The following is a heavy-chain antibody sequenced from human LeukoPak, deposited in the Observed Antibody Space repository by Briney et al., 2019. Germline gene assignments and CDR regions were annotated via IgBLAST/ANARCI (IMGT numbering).Heavy chain of an antibody. CDR2: INPNSGAT. Sequence: RASVEVSCKTSGYPFFAYYIHWVRQAPGQGLEWMGWINPNSGATNSAQNFQGRVTMTRDTSISTVYMEVSSLKSDDTAMYYCARVDEGLDHWGQGTLVTVSS. CDR1: GYPFFAYY. CDR3: ARVDEGLDH. D-gene: IGHD3/OR15-3a*01. V-gene: IGHV1-2*02. J-gene: IGHJ4*02.